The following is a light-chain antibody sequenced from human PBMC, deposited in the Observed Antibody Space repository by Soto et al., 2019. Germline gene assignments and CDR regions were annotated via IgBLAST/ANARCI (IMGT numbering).Light chain of an antibody. V-gene: IGLV2-14*01. J-gene: IGLJ3*02. CDR1: SSDIGGYNY. CDR3: SSYTSSTTWV. Sequence: QSALTQPASVSGSPGQSITISCTGSSSDIGGYNYVSWYQQHPGKAPKVIIYEVSNRPSGVSNRLSGSKSGNTASLTISGLQAEDEADYYCSSYTSSTTWVFGGGTQLTVL. CDR2: EVS.